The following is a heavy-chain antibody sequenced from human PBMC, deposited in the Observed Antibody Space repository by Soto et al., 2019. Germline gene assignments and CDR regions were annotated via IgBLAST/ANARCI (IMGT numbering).Heavy chain of an antibody. CDR1: GGSVSSGSYY. Sequence: SETLSLTCTVSGGSVSSGSYYWSWIRHPPGKGLEWIGYIYYSGSTNYNPSLKSRVTISVDTSKNQFSLKLSSVTAADTAVYYCARARVTTIWLWFDPWGQGTLVTVSS. J-gene: IGHJ5*02. D-gene: IGHD2-21*02. V-gene: IGHV4-61*01. CDR3: ARARVTTIWLWFDP. CDR2: IYYSGST.